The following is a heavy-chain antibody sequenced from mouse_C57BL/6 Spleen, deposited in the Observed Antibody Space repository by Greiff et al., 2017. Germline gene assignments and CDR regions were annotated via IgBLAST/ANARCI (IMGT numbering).Heavy chain of an antibody. D-gene: IGHD1-1*01. Sequence: EVQLVESGGGLVKPGGSLKLSCAASGFTFSSYAMSWVRQTPEKRLEWVATISDGGSYTYYPDNVKGRFTISRDKAKNNLYLQMSHLKSADTAMYYCARDRGFATVASYYGMDYGGQGTSVTVSS. J-gene: IGHJ4*01. CDR1: GFTFSSYA. CDR2: ISDGGSYT. CDR3: ARDRGFATVASYYGMDY. V-gene: IGHV5-4*01.